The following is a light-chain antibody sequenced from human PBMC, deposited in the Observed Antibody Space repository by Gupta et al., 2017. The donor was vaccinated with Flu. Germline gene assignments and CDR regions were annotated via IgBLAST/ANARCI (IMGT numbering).Light chain of an antibody. CDR1: QGIGKD. CDR2: AAS. CDR3: QKHDTAPFT. V-gene: IGKV1-27*01. J-gene: IGKJ3*01. Sequence: IQMTQSPSFLSASVGDRVSITCRASQGIGKDLAWYQEKSGKVPKLLIYAASSFQSGVPPRFSGTGYGTEFTLHINGLQPEDVATYYCQKHDTAPFTFGPGTRVEIK.